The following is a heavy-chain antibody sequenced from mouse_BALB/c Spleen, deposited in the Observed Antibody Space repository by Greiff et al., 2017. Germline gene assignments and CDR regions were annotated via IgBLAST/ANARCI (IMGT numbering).Heavy chain of an antibody. D-gene: IGHD2-1*01. CDR2: ISDGGSYT. CDR3: ARGYGNYGDFDY. CDR1: GFTFSDYY. J-gene: IGHJ2*01. V-gene: IGHV5-4*02. Sequence: DVMLVESGGGLVKPGGSLKLSCAASGFTFSDYYMYWVRQTPEKRLEWVATISDGGSYTYYPDSVKGRFTISRDNAKNNLYLQMSSLKSEDTAMYYCARGYGNYGDFDYWGQGTTLTVSS.